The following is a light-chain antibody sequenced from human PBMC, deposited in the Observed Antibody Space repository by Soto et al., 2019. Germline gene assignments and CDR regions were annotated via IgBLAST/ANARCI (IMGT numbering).Light chain of an antibody. J-gene: IGKJ5*01. CDR2: SAS. Sequence: ETVLTQSPDALSVSPGNRPTFSSGASQTVGNSLAWYQQKPGQAPRLLLHSASTRATGVPVRFSGSGFGTEFTLTISSLQSEDSAVYYCQQYNHWPPITFGPGTRLEIK. V-gene: IGKV3-15*01. CDR1: QTVGNS. CDR3: QQYNHWPPIT.